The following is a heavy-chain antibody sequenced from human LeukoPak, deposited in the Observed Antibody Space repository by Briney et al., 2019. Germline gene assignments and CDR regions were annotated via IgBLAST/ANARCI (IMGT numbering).Heavy chain of an antibody. D-gene: IGHD3-10*01. CDR1: GGTFTSYA. V-gene: IGHV1-69*04. Sequence: SEKVSCKASGGTFTSYANSWVRQAPGQGLEWMGRIIPIFGIANYAQKFQGRVTITADKSTSTAYMELSSLRSEDTAVYDCARGGKLFENYYYYYGMDVWGQGTTVTVSS. J-gene: IGHJ6*02. CDR2: IIPIFGIA. CDR3: ARGGKLFENYYYYYGMDV.